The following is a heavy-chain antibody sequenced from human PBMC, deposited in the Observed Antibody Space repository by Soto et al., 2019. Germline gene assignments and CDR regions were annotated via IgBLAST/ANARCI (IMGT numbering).Heavy chain of an antibody. Sequence: ASVKVSCKASGYTFTSYGISWVRQATGQGLEWMGWINPYNGNTDYAQKLQGRVTMTRNTSISTAYMELSSLRSEDTAVYYCARALYGDYEELDYWGQGTLVTVSS. D-gene: IGHD5-12*01. CDR2: INPYNGNT. V-gene: IGHV1-8*02. J-gene: IGHJ4*02. CDR3: ARALYGDYEELDY. CDR1: GYTFTSYG.